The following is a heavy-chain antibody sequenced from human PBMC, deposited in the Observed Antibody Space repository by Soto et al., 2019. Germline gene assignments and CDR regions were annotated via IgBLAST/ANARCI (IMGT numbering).Heavy chain of an antibody. CDR3: ARRLEY. V-gene: IGHV3-48*02. CDR1: GFTFNSFY. Sequence: DVQLVECGGGLVQPGGSLRLSCTASGFTFNSFYMNWVRQAPGKGLEWVSYISDSGSTKYYADSVKGRFTISRDNAQNSLYLQMNSLRDEDTAVYYCARRLEYWGQGTPVTVSS. J-gene: IGHJ4*02. CDR2: ISDSGSTK.